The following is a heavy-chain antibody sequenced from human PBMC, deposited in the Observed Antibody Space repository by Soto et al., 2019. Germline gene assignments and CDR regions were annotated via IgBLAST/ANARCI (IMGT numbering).Heavy chain of an antibody. CDR2: IYYSGST. D-gene: IGHD5-18*01. CDR1: GGSISSSSYY. V-gene: IGHV4-39*01. CDR3: ARLRTAMVTKHYYYYYGMDV. Sequence: SETLSLTCTVSGGSISSSSYYWGWIRQPPGKGLEWIGSIYYSGSTYYNPSLKSRVTISVDTSKNQFSLKLSSVTAADTAVYYCARLRTAMVTKHYYYYYGMDVWGQGTTVTVSS. J-gene: IGHJ6*02.